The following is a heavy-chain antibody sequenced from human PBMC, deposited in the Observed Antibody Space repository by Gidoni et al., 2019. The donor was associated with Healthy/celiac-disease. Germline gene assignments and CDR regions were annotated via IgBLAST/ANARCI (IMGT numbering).Heavy chain of an antibody. CDR1: GYRFASNW. V-gene: IGHV5-51*03. CDR3: ARLQSIVETNRFFDY. D-gene: IGHD1-26*01. Sequence: EVQLVQSGAEVKKPGESLKISCKGSGYRFASNWIGWVRQKPGKGLECMGIIYPGDSTTKYSPSFEGQVAISVDKSISTAYLQWNSLNASDTAIYYCARLQSIVETNRFFDYWGQGALVTVSS. J-gene: IGHJ4*02. CDR2: IYPGDSTT.